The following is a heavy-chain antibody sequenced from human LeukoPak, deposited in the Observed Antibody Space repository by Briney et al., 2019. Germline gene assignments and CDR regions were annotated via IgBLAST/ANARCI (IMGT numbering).Heavy chain of an antibody. J-gene: IGHJ4*02. D-gene: IGHD3-22*01. Sequence: GASVKVSCKASGYTFTGCYMHWVRQAPGQGLAWMGWINPNSGGTNYAQKFQGRVTMTRDTSISTAYMELSRLRSDDTAVYYCARLSDSSGYYYLDYWGQGTLVTVSS. CDR2: INPNSGGT. CDR3: ARLSDSSGYYYLDY. CDR1: GYTFTGCY. V-gene: IGHV1-2*02.